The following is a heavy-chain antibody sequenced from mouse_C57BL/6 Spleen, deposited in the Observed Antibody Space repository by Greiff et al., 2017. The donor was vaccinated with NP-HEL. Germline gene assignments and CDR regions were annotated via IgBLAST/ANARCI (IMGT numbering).Heavy chain of an antibody. CDR2: IYPGSGST. CDR1: GYTFTSYW. Sequence: VQLQQPGAELVKPGASVKMSCKASGYTFTSYWLTWVKQRPGQGLEWIGDIYPGSGSTNYNEKFKSKATLTVDTSSSTAYMQLSSLTSEDSAVYYCAREDYSNPYYYAMDYWGQGTSVTVSS. CDR3: AREDYSNPYYYAMDY. D-gene: IGHD2-5*01. J-gene: IGHJ4*01. V-gene: IGHV1-55*01.